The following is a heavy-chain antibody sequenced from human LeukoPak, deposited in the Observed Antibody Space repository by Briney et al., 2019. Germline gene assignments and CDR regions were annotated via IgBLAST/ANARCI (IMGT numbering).Heavy chain of an antibody. CDR2: IRSETDGGTT. CDR3: TTAAFH. V-gene: IGHV3-15*01. J-gene: IGHJ1*01. Sequence: PGGSLRLSCAASGFTFSGYAMNWVRQAPGKGLEWVGHIRSETDGGTTDFAAPVKGRFTISRDDSENTLFLQMNSLKTEDTAVYYCTTAAFHWGQGTLVTVSS. D-gene: IGHD6-25*01. CDR1: GFTFSGYA.